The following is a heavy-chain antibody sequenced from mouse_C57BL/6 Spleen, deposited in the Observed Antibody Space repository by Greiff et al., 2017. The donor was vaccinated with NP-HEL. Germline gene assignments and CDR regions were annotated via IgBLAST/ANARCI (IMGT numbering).Heavy chain of an antibody. Sequence: EVQLQQSGPELVKPGASVKIPCKASGYTFTDYNMDWVKQSHGKSLEWIGDINPNNGGTIYNQKFKGKATLTVDKSSSTAYMELRSLTSEDTAVYYCARNLYYYGSSHYFDYWGQGTTLTVSS. J-gene: IGHJ2*01. V-gene: IGHV1-18*01. D-gene: IGHD1-1*01. CDR3: ARNLYYYGSSHYFDY. CDR2: INPNNGGT. CDR1: GYTFTDYN.